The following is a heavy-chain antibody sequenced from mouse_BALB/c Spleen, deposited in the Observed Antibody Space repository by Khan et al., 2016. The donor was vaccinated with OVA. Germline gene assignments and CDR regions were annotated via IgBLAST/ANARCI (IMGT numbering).Heavy chain of an antibody. V-gene: IGHV2-6-7*01. J-gene: IGHJ3*01. CDR2: IWGDGST. D-gene: IGHD1-2*01. CDR3: ARELRLGGFAY. CDR1: GFSLTDYG. Sequence: VQLQESGPGLVAPSQNLSITCTVSGFSLTDYGVNWVRQPPGKGLVWLGMIWGDGSTDYNSALKSRLSISKDNSKSQVFLKMNSLQTDDTARFYCARELRLGGFAYWGQGTLVTVSA.